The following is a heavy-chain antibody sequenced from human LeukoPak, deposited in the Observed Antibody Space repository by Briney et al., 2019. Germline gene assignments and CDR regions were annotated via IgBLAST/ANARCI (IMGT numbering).Heavy chain of an antibody. V-gene: IGHV1-46*01. J-gene: IGHJ3*02. CDR2: INPSGGST. Sequence: GASVKVSCKASGYTFTSYGISWVRQAPGQGLEWMGIINPSGGSTSYAQKFQGRVTMTRDTSTSTVYMELSSLRSEDTAVYYCARYRDTAMVEESAFDIWGQGTMVTVSS. CDR3: ARYRDTAMVEESAFDI. CDR1: GYTFTSYG. D-gene: IGHD5-18*01.